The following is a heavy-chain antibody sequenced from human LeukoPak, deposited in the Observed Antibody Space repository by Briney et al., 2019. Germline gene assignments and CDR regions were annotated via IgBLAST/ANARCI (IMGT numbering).Heavy chain of an antibody. J-gene: IGHJ6*02. V-gene: IGHV1-2*02. CDR3: ARGDCSSTSCYSDYYYYGMDV. CDR1: GYTFTGYY. CDR2: INPNSGGT. D-gene: IGHD2-2*01. Sequence: GASVKVSCKASGYTFTGYYMHWVRQAPGQGLEWMGWINPNSGGTNYAQKFQDRVTMTRDTSISTAYMELSRLGSDDTAVYYCARGDCSSTSCYSDYYYYGMDVWGQGTTVTVSS.